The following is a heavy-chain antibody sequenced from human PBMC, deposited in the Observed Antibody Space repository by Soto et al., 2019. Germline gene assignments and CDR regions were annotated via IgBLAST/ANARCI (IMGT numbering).Heavy chain of an antibody. CDR3: AKAFGYCSSTSCYMGDYYYMDV. D-gene: IGHD2-2*02. Sequence: GGSLRLSCAASGFTFDDYAMHWVRQAPGKGLEWVSGISWNSGSIGYADSVKGRFTISRDNAKNSLYLQMNSLRAEDTALYYCAKAFGYCSSTSCYMGDYYYMDVWGKGTTVTVSS. CDR2: ISWNSGSI. J-gene: IGHJ6*03. V-gene: IGHV3-9*01. CDR1: GFTFDDYA.